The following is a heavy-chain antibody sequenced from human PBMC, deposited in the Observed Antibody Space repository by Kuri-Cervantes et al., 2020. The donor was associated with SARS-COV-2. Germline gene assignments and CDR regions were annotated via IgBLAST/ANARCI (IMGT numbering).Heavy chain of an antibody. CDR3: ARVSQLDPEGGGY. J-gene: IGHJ4*02. CDR2: INSDGRTA. V-gene: IGHV3-74*01. Sequence: GKSLQIPFAVSGFTVISNYMTWVRQAPGKGLVWVSHINSDGRTATYADSVKGRFSISRDNAKNTLYLQMNGLGAEDTAVYYCARVSQLDPEGGGYWGQGTLVTVSS. D-gene: IGHD3-16*01. CDR1: GFTVISNY.